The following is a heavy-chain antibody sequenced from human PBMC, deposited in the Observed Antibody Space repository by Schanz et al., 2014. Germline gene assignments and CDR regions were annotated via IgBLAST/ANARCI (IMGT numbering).Heavy chain of an antibody. CDR2: ISAYNGHT. J-gene: IGHJ3*01. CDR3: ARETTIITGGAFDV. Sequence: QVQLVQSGGEVKKPGASATVSCKASGYSFTTYDVNWVRQATGQGLEWMGWISAYNGHTTYAQKFQGRLIMTTDTSTTTVYMELRGLRSDDTAVYYCARETTIITGGAFDVWGQGTMVTVSS. V-gene: IGHV1-18*01. D-gene: IGHD3-9*01. CDR1: GYSFTTYD.